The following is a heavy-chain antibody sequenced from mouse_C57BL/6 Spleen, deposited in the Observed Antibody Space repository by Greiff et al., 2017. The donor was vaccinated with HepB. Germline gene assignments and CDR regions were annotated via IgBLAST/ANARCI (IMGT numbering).Heavy chain of an antibody. CDR3: ARYITTTSMGC. Sequence: QVHVKQPGAELVKPGASVKLSCKASGYTFTSYWMHSVKQRPGQGLEWIGMIHPNSGSTNYNEKFKSKAKLTVDKSSSTAYMQLSSLTSEDSAVYYCARYITTTSMGCWGQGISVTVSS. CDR1: GYTFTSYW. D-gene: IGHD1-1*01. CDR2: IHPNSGST. J-gene: IGHJ4*01. V-gene: IGHV1-64*01.